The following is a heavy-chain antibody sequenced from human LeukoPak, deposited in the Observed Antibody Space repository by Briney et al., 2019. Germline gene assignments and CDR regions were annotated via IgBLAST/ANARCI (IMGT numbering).Heavy chain of an antibody. CDR1: GGSFSGYY. V-gene: IGHV4-34*01. Sequence: SETLSLTCAVYGGSFSGYYWSWIRQPPGKGLEWIGEINHSGSTNYNPSLKSRVTISVDTSKNQFSLKLSSVTAADTAVYYCHLRRTVAASEDFDYWGQGTLVTVSS. CDR3: HLRRTVAASEDFDY. D-gene: IGHD6-19*01. CDR2: INHSGST. J-gene: IGHJ4*02.